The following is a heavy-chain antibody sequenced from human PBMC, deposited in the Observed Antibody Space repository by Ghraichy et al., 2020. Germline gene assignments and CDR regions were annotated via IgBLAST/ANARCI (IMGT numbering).Heavy chain of an antibody. CDR2: INHSGST. J-gene: IGHJ4*02. CDR1: GGSFSGYY. CDR3: ARARSRFIVATVFDY. V-gene: IGHV4-34*01. D-gene: IGHD5-12*01. Sequence: SETLSLTCAVYGGSFSGYYWSWIRQPPGKGLEWIGEINHSGSTNYNPSLKSRVTISVDTSKNQFSLKLSSVTAADTAVYYCARARSRFIVATVFDYWGQGTLVTVSS.